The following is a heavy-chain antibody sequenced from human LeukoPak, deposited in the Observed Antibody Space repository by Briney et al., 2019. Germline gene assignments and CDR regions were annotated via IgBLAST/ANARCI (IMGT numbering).Heavy chain of an antibody. D-gene: IGHD2-15*01. V-gene: IGHV3-21*01. Sequence: GGSQRLSCAASGFTFSSYSMNWVRQAPGKGLEWVSSISSSSSYIYYADSVKGRFTISRNNATNSLYLQMNSLRAEDTAVYYCASGRTQTFDYWGQGTLVTVSS. CDR2: ISSSSSYI. CDR1: GFTFSSYS. J-gene: IGHJ4*02. CDR3: ASGRTQTFDY.